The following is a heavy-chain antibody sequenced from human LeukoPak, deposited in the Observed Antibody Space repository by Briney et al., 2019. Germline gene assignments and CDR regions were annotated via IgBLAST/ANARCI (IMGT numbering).Heavy chain of an antibody. CDR3: ARSLEENDYGDYVCNY. D-gene: IGHD4-17*01. V-gene: IGHV1-69*04. CDR1: GGTFSSYA. J-gene: IGHJ4*02. CDR2: IIPILGIA. Sequence: ASVKVSCKASGGTFSSYAISWVRQAPGQGLEWMGRIIPILGIANYAQKFQGRVTITADKSTSTAYMELSSLRSEDTAVYYCARSLEENDYGDYVCNYWGQGTLVTVSS.